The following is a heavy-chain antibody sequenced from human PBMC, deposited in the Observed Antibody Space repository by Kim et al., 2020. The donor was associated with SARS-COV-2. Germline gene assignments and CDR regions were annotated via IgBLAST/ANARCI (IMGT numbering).Heavy chain of an antibody. CDR2: IFYSGST. CDR3: AGAGLRLGELSLTYWYFDL. CDR1: GGSISSSSYY. J-gene: IGHJ2*01. D-gene: IGHD3-16*02. Sequence: SETLSLTCTVSGGSISSSSYYWGWIRQPPGKGLEWIGSIFYSGSTYYNPSLKGRVTISVDTSKNQFSLKLNSVTAADTAVYYCAGAGLRLGELSLTYWYFDLWGRGTLVTVSS. V-gene: IGHV4-39*01.